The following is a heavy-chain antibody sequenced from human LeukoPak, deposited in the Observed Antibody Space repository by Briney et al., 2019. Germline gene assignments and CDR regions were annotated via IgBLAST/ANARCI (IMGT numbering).Heavy chain of an antibody. V-gene: IGHV4-34*01. J-gene: IGHJ4*02. D-gene: IGHD3-22*01. CDR2: INHSGST. Sequence: SETLSLTCAVYGGSFSGYYWSWIRQPPGKGLEWIGEINHSGSTNYNPSLKSRVTISVDTSKNQFSLKLSSVTAADTAVYYCARSGQYYDSSGYEGYWGQGTLVTVSS. CDR1: GGSFSGYY. CDR3: ARSGQYYDSSGYEGY.